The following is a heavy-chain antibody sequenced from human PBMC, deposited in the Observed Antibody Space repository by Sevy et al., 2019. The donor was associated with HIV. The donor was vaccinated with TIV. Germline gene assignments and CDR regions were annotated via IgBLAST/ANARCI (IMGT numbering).Heavy chain of an antibody. CDR3: ARDISSSWYYFDY. CDR2: IYTSGST. J-gene: IGHJ4*02. CDR1: GGSISSYY. Sequence: SETLSLTCTVSGGSISSYYWSWIRQPAGKGLEWIGRIYTSGSTNYNPPLKSRVTMSVDTSKNQFSLKLSSVTAADTAVYYCARDISSSWYYFDYWGQGTLVTVSS. D-gene: IGHD6-13*01. V-gene: IGHV4-4*07.